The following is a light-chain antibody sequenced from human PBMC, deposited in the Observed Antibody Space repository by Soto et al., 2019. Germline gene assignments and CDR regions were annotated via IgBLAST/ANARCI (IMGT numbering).Light chain of an antibody. V-gene: IGLV2-14*01. Sequence: QSVLTQPASGSGSPGQSSTISCAGTSSDVGGYTYVSWYQQHPGKAPKLMIYDVSNRPSGVSNRFSGSKSGNTASLAISGLQAEDEADYYCTSYTSSSTPYVFGGGTKVTVL. CDR3: TSYTSSSTPYV. CDR1: SSDVGGYTY. J-gene: IGLJ1*01. CDR2: DVS.